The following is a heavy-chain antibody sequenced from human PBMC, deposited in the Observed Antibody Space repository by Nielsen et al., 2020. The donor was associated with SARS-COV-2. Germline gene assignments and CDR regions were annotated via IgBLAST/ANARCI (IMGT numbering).Heavy chain of an antibody. CDR2: INPTNGGT. CDR1: GYTFTNNY. D-gene: IGHD3-22*01. CDR3: ARDSSGTYRRVDY. J-gene: IGHJ4*02. Sequence: ASVKVSCKASGYTFTNNYMHWVRQAPGQGLGWMGLINPTNGGTTYAQKFLGTVTMTRDTSTSTVYMELSSLRSDDTAVYYCARDSSGTYRRVDYWGQGTLVTVLL. V-gene: IGHV1-46*01.